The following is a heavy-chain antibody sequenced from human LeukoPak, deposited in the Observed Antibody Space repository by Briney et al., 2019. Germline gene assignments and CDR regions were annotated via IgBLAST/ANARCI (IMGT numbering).Heavy chain of an antibody. Sequence: ASVKVSCKASGYTFTGYYMHWVRQAPGQGLEWMGRINPNSGGTNYAQKFQGRVTMTRDTSISTAYMELSRLRSDDTAVYYCARNNYYGSGSYRGYFDYWGQGALVTVSS. D-gene: IGHD3-10*01. CDR3: ARNNYYGSGSYRGYFDY. V-gene: IGHV1-2*06. CDR1: GYTFTGYY. J-gene: IGHJ4*02. CDR2: INPNSGGT.